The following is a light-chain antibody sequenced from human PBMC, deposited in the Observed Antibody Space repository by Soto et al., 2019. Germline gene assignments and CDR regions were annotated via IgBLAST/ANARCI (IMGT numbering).Light chain of an antibody. CDR2: EGT. CDR3: CSYAGSRTFV. J-gene: IGLJ3*02. CDR1: SSDVGAYNL. V-gene: IGLV2-23*01. Sequence: QSALTQPASVSGSPEQSVTISCTGTSSDVGAYNLVYWYQQHPGKAPRLIIYEGTKRPSGISHRFSDSKSDNTASLTISGLRAEDEAHYHCCSYAGSRTFVFGGGTKVTVL.